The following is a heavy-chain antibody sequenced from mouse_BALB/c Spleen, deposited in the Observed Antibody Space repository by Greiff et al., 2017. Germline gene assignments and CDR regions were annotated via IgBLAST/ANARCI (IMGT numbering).Heavy chain of an antibody. D-gene: IGHD2-10*01. J-gene: IGHJ3*01. CDR1: GFSLSRYS. CDR3: ARAYYGNYSAGFAY. CDR2: IWGGGST. V-gene: IGHV2-6-4*01. Sequence: VQLQQSGPGLVSPSQSLSITCTVSGFSLSRYSVHWVRQPPGKGLEWLGMIWGGGSTDYISALKSRLSISKDKDKSQVYLKMNSLQTDDTAMYYCARAYYGNYSAGFAYGGQGTLVTVSA.